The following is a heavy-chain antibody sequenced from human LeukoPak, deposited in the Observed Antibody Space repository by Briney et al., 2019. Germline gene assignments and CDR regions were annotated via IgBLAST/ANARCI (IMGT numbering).Heavy chain of an antibody. D-gene: IGHD6-19*01. CDR3: AESIAVAGHYFDY. J-gene: IGHJ4*02. CDR1: GGSFSGYY. Sequence: SETLSLTCAVYGGSFSGYYWSWIRQPPGKGLEWIGEISHSGSTNYNPSLKSRVTISVDTSKNQFSLKLSSVTAADTAVYYCAESIAVAGHYFDYWGQGTLVTVSS. CDR2: ISHSGST. V-gene: IGHV4-34*01.